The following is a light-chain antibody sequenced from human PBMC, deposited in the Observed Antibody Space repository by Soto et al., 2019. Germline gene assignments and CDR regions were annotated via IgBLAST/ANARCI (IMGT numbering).Light chain of an antibody. V-gene: IGLV2-14*01. CDR2: EVN. CDR3: CSYTTSDTRV. CDR1: SSDVGAYNH. J-gene: IGLJ1*01. Sequence: QSVLTQPASVSGSPGQSITISCPGTSSDVGAYNHVSWYQHHPGKAPKLMIYEVNNRPSGVSNRFSSSKSGYTASLTISGLQAEDEADYYCCSYTTSDTRVFGTGTKV.